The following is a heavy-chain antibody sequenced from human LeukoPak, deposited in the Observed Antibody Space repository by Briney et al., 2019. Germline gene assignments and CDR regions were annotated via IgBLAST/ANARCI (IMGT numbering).Heavy chain of an antibody. J-gene: IGHJ4*02. D-gene: IGHD3-10*01. V-gene: IGHV4-4*02. Sequence: PSETLSLTCTVSGGSISSSNWWSWVRQPPGKGLEWIGEIYHSGSTNYNPSLKSRVTISVDKSKNQFSLKLSSVTAADTAVYYCARDAPQLGYGLGYWGQGTLVTVSS. CDR2: IYHSGST. CDR3: ARDAPQLGYGLGY. CDR1: GGSISSSNW.